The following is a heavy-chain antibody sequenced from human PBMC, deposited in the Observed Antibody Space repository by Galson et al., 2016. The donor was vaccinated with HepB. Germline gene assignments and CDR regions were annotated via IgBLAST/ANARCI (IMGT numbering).Heavy chain of an antibody. J-gene: IGHJ4*02. D-gene: IGHD1-26*01. CDR1: GFSLSTSGMC. Sequence: PALVKPTQTLTLTCTFSGFSLSTSGMCLTRTRQPPGEALEWLARIDWDDDKWYNRSLKTRLTISKDTSKNQVVLTMMNMDPVDTATYYCARKAKAWAYFDYCGQGVLVTVSP. CDR2: IDWDDDK. V-gene: IGHV2-70*11. CDR3: ARKAKAWAYFDY.